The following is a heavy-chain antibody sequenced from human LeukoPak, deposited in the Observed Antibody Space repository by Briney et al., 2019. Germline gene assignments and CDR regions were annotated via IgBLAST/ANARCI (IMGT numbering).Heavy chain of an antibody. J-gene: IGHJ5*02. CDR1: GFTFSNYW. CDR3: ARDRNSMMRAWFDP. CDR2: INTDGSRT. V-gene: IGHV3-74*01. Sequence: GGSLRLSCAASGFTFSNYWMHWVRQAPGKGLVWVSRINTDGSRTSYADSVRGRFTISRDNAKNTLYLQMNSLRVEDMAVYYCARDRNSMMRAWFDPWGQGTLVTVSS. D-gene: IGHD2/OR15-2a*01.